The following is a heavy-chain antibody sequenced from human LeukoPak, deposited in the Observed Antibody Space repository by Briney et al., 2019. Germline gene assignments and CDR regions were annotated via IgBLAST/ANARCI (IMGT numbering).Heavy chain of an antibody. CDR2: INTNTGNP. V-gene: IGHV7-4-1*02. CDR3: ARNYYDSSGYYYRNAFDI. CDR1: GYTFTSYA. Sequence: ASVKVSCKASGYTFTSYAMNWVRQAHGQGLEWKGWINTNTGNPTYAKGFTGRVVFSLDTAVSKAYLQISSLKAEDTAVYYCARNYYDSSGYYYRNAFDIWGQGTMVTVSS. J-gene: IGHJ3*02. D-gene: IGHD3-22*01.